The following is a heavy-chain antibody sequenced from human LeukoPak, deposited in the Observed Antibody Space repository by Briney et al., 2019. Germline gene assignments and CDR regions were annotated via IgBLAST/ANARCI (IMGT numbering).Heavy chain of an antibody. CDR2: IYYSGST. D-gene: IGHD5-18*01. Sequence: SETLSLTCTVSGGSISSYYWSWIRQPPGKGLEWIGYIYYSGSTNYNPSLKSRVTISVDTSKNQFSLKLSSVTAADTAVYYCARNKYSYGFFDYWGQGTLVTVSS. V-gene: IGHV4-59*01. CDR3: ARNKYSYGFFDY. J-gene: IGHJ4*02. CDR1: GGSISSYY.